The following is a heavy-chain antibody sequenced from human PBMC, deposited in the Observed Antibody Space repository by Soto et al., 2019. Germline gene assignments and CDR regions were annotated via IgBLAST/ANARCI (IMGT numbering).Heavy chain of an antibody. J-gene: IGHJ6*02. D-gene: IGHD3-3*01. V-gene: IGHV1-58*01. Sequence: APVKVTCKDSGITYRSSAGQWLQHARIQPLEGIGRIVVGSGSTTYAQIVQERITITRDMSTSTVYMDLRSLRPEDTAMYYCAADAHQDDFWSSYPYYFHSMDVWGQGPTVTVSS. CDR3: AADAHQDDFWSSYPYYFHSMDV. CDR2: IVVGSGST. CDR1: GITYRSSA.